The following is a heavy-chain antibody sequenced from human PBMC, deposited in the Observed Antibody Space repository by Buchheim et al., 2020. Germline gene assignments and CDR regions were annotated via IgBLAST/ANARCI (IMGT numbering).Heavy chain of an antibody. CDR3: AKQYSSFFAEYFQH. CDR2: IKQDGSEK. J-gene: IGHJ1*01. CDR1: GFTFSSYW. D-gene: IGHD6-19*01. V-gene: IGHV3-7*01. Sequence: EVQLVESGGGLVQPGGSLRLSCAASGFTFSSYWMSWVRQAPGKGLEWVANIKQDGSEKYYVDSVKGRFTISRDNATNSMSLQMNSLRAEDTAVYYCAKQYSSFFAEYFQHWGQGTL.